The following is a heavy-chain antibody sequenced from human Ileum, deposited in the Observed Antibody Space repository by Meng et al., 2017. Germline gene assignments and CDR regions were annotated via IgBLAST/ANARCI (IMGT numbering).Heavy chain of an antibody. J-gene: IGHJ4*02. D-gene: IGHD3-3*01. CDR2: IIPILGIA. V-gene: IGHV1-69*02. Sequence: QVQLVQAGAEAKKQGSSGKVACKASGGTFSSYTISWVRQAPGQGLEWMGRIIPILGIANYAQKFQGRVTITADKPTSTAYMELSSLRSEDTAVYYCARSSLGWPFLPFDYWGQGTLVTVSS. CDR3: ARSSLGWPFLPFDY. CDR1: GGTFSSYT.